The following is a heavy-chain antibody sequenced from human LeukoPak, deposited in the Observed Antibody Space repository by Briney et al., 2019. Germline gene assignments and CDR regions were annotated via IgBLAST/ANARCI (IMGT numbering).Heavy chain of an antibody. Sequence: ASVKVSCKTAGYNFPAYFVHWVRQAPGQGLEWMGRINPNGGDTNYAQKFQGRVTMASDTSISTAYMELSSLLSDDTAVYYCARVGFTTSWSNFDYWGQGTLVTVSS. CDR2: INPNGGDT. V-gene: IGHV1-2*06. CDR3: ARVGFTTSWSNFDY. J-gene: IGHJ4*02. CDR1: GYNFPAYF. D-gene: IGHD2-2*01.